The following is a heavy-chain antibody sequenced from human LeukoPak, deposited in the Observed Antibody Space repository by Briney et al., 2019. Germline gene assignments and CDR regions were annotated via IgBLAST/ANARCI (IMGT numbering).Heavy chain of an antibody. CDR3: ARHPNQWLYDY. CDR1: GGSISSYY. CDR2: IYYSGST. Sequence: PSETLSLTCTVSGGSISSYYWSWIRQPPGKGLEWIGYIYYSGSTNYNPSLKSRVTISVDTSKNQFSLKLSSVTAADTAVYYCARHPNQWLYDYWGQGTLVTVSS. V-gene: IGHV4-59*08. D-gene: IGHD6-19*01. J-gene: IGHJ4*02.